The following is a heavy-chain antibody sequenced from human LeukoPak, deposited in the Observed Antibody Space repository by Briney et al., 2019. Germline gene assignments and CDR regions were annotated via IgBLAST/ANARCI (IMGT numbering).Heavy chain of an antibody. J-gene: IGHJ3*02. CDR3: ARGLDYYDSSGYHDPDAFDI. V-gene: IGHV4-59*12. CDR1: GGSISSYY. D-gene: IGHD3-22*01. Sequence: PSETLSLTCTVSGGSISSYYWSRIRQPPGKGLEWIGYIYYSGSTNYNPSLKSRVTISVDTSKNQFSLKLSSVTAADTAVYYCARGLDYYDSSGYHDPDAFDIWGQGTMVTVSS. CDR2: IYYSGST.